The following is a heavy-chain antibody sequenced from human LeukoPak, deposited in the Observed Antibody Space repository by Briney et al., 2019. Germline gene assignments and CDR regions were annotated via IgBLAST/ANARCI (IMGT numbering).Heavy chain of an antibody. CDR1: GFTVSSKY. CDR3: AKSQDGGRLFHFDY. V-gene: IGHV3-66*01. CDR2: LYSDGST. Sequence: GGSLRLSCAASGFTVSSKYMSWVRQAPGKGLEWVSILYSDGSTYYADSVEGRFTISRDNSKNTLYLQMNSLRAEDTAVYFCAKSQDGGRLFHFDYWGQGTLVTVSS. D-gene: IGHD1-26*01. J-gene: IGHJ4*02.